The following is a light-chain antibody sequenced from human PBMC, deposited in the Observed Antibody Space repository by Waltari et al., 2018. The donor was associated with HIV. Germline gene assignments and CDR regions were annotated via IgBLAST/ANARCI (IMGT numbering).Light chain of an antibody. CDR3: SSYTKGTSLRV. J-gene: IGLJ1*01. CDR2: DVS. Sequence: QSALTQPASVSGSPGQSITISCTGTSSAVGGYDYVSWYQQHPGKAPKLMISDVSNRPSGVSNRFSGSKSGTTASLTISGLQAEDEADYYCSSYTKGTSLRVFGTGTTVTVL. CDR1: SSAVGGYDY. V-gene: IGLV2-14*01.